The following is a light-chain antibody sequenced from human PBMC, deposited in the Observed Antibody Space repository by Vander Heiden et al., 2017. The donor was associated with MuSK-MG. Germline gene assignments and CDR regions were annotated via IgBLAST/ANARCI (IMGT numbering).Light chain of an antibody. CDR3: CSYTGTSTSTLL. V-gene: IGLV2-23*01. CDR2: EAT. CDR1: SSDVGSYNL. Sequence: QSALTQPPSVSASPGQSLTISCTGTSSDVGSYNLVSWYQQQPGKAPRLLSYEATKRPSGVSGRFSGSKSGNTASLTISGLQAEDEADFYCCSYTGTSTSTLLFGGGTRLTVL. J-gene: IGLJ3*02.